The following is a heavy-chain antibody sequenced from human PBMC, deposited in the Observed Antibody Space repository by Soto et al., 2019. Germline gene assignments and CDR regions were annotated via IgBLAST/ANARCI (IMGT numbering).Heavy chain of an antibody. CDR3: ARGVGWSFDY. J-gene: IGHJ4*02. V-gene: IGHV3-7*01. CDR1: GFTFGVYW. D-gene: IGHD6-19*01. Sequence: EVQLVESGGGLVQPGGSLRLSFVVSGFTFGVYWMSWVRQAPGKGLEWVANTMPDGSEIYYVASVSGRFTVVRDKAKNSVYLQMNSLRVEDTAVYYCARGVGWSFDYWGQGTLVNLSS. CDR2: TMPDGSEI.